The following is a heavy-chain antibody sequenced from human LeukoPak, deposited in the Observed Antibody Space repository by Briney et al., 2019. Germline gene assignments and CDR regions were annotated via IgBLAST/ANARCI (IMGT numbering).Heavy chain of an antibody. D-gene: IGHD2-2*01. CDR1: GGSFSVYY. J-gene: IGHJ4*02. CDR2: INDSGVT. CDR3: ARRLVDSSASQVSDH. Sequence: SSETLSLTCAVYGGSFSVYYWSWIRQSPGEGLEWIGEINDSGVTNCNPSLESRVILSVDTSKNQFSLRLSSVTAAHTAVYYCARRLVDSSASQVSDHWGQGTLVTVSS. V-gene: IGHV4-34*01.